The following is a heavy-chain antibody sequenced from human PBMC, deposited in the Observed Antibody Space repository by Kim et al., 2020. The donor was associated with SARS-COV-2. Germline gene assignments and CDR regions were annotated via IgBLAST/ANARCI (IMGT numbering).Heavy chain of an antibody. Sequence: CADSVKARFTIARDNAKNSVYLQRNRLRAEDTAVYYCAREVSVVPAAIDYWGQRTLDTVSS. CDR3: AREVSVVPAAIDY. D-gene: IGHD2-2*01. V-gene: IGHV3-11*05. J-gene: IGHJ4*02.